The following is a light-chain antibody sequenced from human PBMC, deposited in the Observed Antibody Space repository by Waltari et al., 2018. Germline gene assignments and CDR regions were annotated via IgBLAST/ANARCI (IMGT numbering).Light chain of an antibody. V-gene: IGLV3-1*01. CDR2: QDN. CDR3: QAWESSSTVV. CDR1: KLGDID. J-gene: IGLJ2*01. Sequence: SYELTQPPSVSVSPGQTASITCSGEKLGDIDPCWYQQKPGQSPVLFIYQDNEGPSGIPERFSGSNSGNTATLSISGIQAMDEADYYCQAWESSSTVVFGCGTKLTVL.